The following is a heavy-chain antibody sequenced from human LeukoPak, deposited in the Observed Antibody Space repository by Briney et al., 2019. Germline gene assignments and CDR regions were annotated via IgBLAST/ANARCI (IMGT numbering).Heavy chain of an antibody. D-gene: IGHD3-10*01. Sequence: SETLSLTCTVSGGSISSYYWSWIRQPPGKGLEWIGYIYYSGGTNYNPSHKSRVTISVDTSKNQFSLKLSSVTAADTAVYYCARLGFSNYWGQGTLVTVSS. CDR3: ARLGFSNY. J-gene: IGHJ4*02. V-gene: IGHV4-59*08. CDR1: GGSISSYY. CDR2: IYYSGGT.